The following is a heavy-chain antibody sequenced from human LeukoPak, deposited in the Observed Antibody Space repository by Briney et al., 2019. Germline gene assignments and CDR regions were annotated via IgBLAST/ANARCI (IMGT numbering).Heavy chain of an antibody. D-gene: IGHD1-26*01. V-gene: IGHV3-74*01. CDR3: ARGGSPPEALGDTFDI. CDR1: RFTFSNYW. J-gene: IGHJ3*02. Sequence: GGSLRLSCAASRFTFSNYWMHWVRQGPGKGLVWVSRISGDGRITRNADSVKGRFFISRDNAKNTLYLQMNSLRAEDTAVYYCARGGSPPEALGDTFDIWGQGTMVTASS. CDR2: ISGDGRIT.